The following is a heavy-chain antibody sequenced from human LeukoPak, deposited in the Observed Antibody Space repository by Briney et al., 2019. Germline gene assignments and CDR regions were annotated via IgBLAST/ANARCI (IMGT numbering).Heavy chain of an antibody. J-gene: IGHJ4*02. CDR3: AKDMRYSSSGSFDY. D-gene: IGHD6-6*01. CDR2: ISWNSGDV. Sequence: PGRSLRLSRAPSGFTFDDYAMHWVRQAPGKGLEGVSGISWNSGDVVLPDSPRGRFTISRDNAKNSLYLQMDSLRAEDMACYYCAKDMRYSSSGSFDYWGQGTMVTVSS. CDR1: GFTFDDYA. V-gene: IGHV3-9*03.